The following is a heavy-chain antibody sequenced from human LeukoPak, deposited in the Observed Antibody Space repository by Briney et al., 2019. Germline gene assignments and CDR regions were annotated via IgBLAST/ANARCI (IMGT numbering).Heavy chain of an antibody. J-gene: IGHJ6*02. Sequence: VASVKVSCKASGYTFTSYVINGVRQATGQGLEWMGWMNPNSGNTGYAQKFQGRVTMTRNTSISIAYMELSSLRSEDTAVYYCARDPYRIYYYYYGMDVWGQGTTVTVSS. D-gene: IGHD2-15*01. V-gene: IGHV1-8*01. CDR2: MNPNSGNT. CDR1: GYTFTSYV. CDR3: ARDPYRIYYYYYGMDV.